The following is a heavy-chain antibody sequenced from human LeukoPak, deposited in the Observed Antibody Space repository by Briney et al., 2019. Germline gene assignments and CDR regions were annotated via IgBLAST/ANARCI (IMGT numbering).Heavy chain of an antibody. D-gene: IGHD2-2*01. J-gene: IGHJ4*02. CDR1: GFTFSTYW. CDR3: ARARRLLGYCSSTSCPPSY. Sequence: GGSLRLSCAASGFTFSTYWMNWGRQAPGKGLEWVSAISSSSSYIYYADSVKGRFTISRDNAKNSLYLQMNSLRAEDTAVYYCARARRLLGYCSSTSCPPSYWGQGTLVTVSS. CDR2: ISSSSSYI. V-gene: IGHV3-21*01.